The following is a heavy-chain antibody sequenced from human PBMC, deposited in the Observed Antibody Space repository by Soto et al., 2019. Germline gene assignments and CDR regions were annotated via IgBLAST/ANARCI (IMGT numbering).Heavy chain of an antibody. Sequence: GGSLRLSCAASGFAFSTHAMNWVRQAPGKGLAWVSSITPSGDNTYYADSVKGRFTISRDNSKNTLSLQMNSLRVEDSAVYYCANGGLDDYCDYAITSGWFDSCGQRNLVPVSS. J-gene: IGHJ5*01. D-gene: IGHD4-17*01. CDR1: GFAFSTHA. V-gene: IGHV3-23*01. CDR2: ITPSGDNT. CDR3: ANGGLDDYCDYAITSGWFDS.